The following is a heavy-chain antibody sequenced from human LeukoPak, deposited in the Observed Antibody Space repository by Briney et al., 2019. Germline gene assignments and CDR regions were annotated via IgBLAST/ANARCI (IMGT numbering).Heavy chain of an antibody. CDR1: GGTFSSYA. J-gene: IGHJ6*02. CDR3: ARDRQGGPAAMRGYYYYGMDV. Sequence: SVKVSRKASGGTFSSYAISWVRQAPGQGLEWMGRIIPILGIANYAQKFQGRVTITADKSTNTAYMELSSLRSEDTAVYYCARDRQGGPAAMRGYYYYGMDVWGQGTTVTVSS. D-gene: IGHD2-2*01. CDR2: IIPILGIA. V-gene: IGHV1-69*04.